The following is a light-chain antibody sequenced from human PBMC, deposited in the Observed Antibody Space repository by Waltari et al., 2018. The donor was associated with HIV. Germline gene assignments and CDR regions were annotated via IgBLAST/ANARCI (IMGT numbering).Light chain of an antibody. J-gene: IGKJ1*01. CDR3: QHSFGT. CDR1: QSLISDY. Sequence: EVVLTQSPGTLSLSPGERATLSCRASQSLISDYLAWYRQKPGQAPSLLVYSASNRAAGVPDRFEGGGFGTEFTLTITRLEPEDSAVYYCQHSFGTFGQGTKVEI. CDR2: SAS. V-gene: IGKV3-20*01.